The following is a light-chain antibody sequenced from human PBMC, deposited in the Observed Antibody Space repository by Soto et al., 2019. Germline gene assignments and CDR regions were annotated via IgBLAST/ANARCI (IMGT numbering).Light chain of an antibody. CDR1: HSVNSW. V-gene: IGKV1-5*03. CDR2: KAS. Sequence: IQMTQSPSTLSASVGDRVTITCRASHSVNSWLAWFQQKPGNAPKLLIYKASPLESGVPSRFSGSGSGIEFTLTISSLQPDDFGTYYCQQCNNYWTFGQGTKVDIK. J-gene: IGKJ1*01. CDR3: QQCNNYWT.